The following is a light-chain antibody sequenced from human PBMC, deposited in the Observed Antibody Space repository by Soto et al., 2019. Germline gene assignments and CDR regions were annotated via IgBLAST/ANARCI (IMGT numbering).Light chain of an antibody. J-gene: IGKJ4*01. V-gene: IGKV3-20*01. CDR2: GAS. Sequence: EIVLTQSPGTLSLSPGERATLSCRASQSVSSSFLAWYQQKPGQAPRLLIYGASSRATSIPDRFSGSGSGKDFTLTISILEAEDVAVYYCQQYGSSPLTFGGGTKVEIK. CDR1: QSVSSSF. CDR3: QQYGSSPLT.